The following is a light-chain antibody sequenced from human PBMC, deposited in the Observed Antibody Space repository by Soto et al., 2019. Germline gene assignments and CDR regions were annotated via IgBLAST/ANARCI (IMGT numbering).Light chain of an antibody. CDR3: CSYADNTDYV. V-gene: IGLV2-8*01. CDR1: SSDVGAYNY. CDR2: EVT. Sequence: QSVLTQPPSASGSLGQSVTISCTGTSSDVGAYNYVSWYQQRPGKAPKLMIYEVTRRPSGVPDRFSGSKSGNTASLNVSGLQAEDEADYYCCSYADNTDYVFGTGTKVTVL. J-gene: IGLJ1*01.